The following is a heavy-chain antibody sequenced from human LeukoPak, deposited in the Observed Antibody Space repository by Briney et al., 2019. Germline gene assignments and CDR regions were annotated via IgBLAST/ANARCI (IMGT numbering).Heavy chain of an antibody. CDR3: ARDWEMATIAAAALGY. Sequence: GGSLRLSCAASGFSFSSFSMNWVRQAPGKGLEWVSYMSRDSDRKIYAASVKGRFTTSRDNAKNSSYLQMDSLRDDDTAVYYCARDWEMATIAAAALGYWGQGTRVT. J-gene: IGHJ4*01. V-gene: IGHV3-48*02. CDR2: MSRDSDRK. CDR1: GFSFSSFS. D-gene: IGHD6-13*01.